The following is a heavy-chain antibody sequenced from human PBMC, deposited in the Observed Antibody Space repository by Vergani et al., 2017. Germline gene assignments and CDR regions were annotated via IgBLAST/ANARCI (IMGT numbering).Heavy chain of an antibody. V-gene: IGHV3-72*01. J-gene: IGHJ5*02. CDR2: IRNIANGYTT. D-gene: IGHD2-21*02. CDR1: GGSFSGYY. Sequence: VQLQQWGAGLLKPSETLSLTCAVYGGSFSGYYWSWIRQPPGKGLEWIGRIRNIANGYTTEFAASVNGRFSIWRDDSKRSVFLQLNGLKTDDTAVYFCARGETGVTDPIEMIFDAWGQGTLVTVSS. CDR3: ARGETGVTDPIEMIFDA.